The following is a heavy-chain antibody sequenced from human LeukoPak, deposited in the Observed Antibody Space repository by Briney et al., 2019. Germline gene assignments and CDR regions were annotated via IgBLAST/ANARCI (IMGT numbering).Heavy chain of an antibody. CDR1: GYTFTNYG. CDR3: ARSVPDFGAVIQVGDPSHHYYGMDV. J-gene: IGHJ6*02. Sequence: GASVKVSCKTSGYTFTNYGISWVRQAPGQGLEWMGWISTYNGNTNYALKPQARVTMTTDTSTSTAYMELRSLRSDDTAVYYCARSVPDFGAVIQVGDPSHHYYGMDVWGQGTTVTVSS. D-gene: IGHD3-3*01. CDR2: ISTYNGNT. V-gene: IGHV1-18*01.